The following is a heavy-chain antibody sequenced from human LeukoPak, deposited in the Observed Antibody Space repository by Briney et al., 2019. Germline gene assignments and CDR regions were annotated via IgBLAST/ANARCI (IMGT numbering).Heavy chain of an antibody. V-gene: IGHV1-18*01. J-gene: IGHJ5*02. CDR2: ISAYNGNT. CDR3: ARDSTQYRNWFDP. D-gene: IGHD5-12*01. CDR1: GYTFTIYG. Sequence: ASVKVSCKASGYTFTIYGISWVRQALGQGLEWMGWISAYNGNTNYAQKLQGRVTMTTDTSTSTAYMELRSLRSDDTAVYYCARDSTQYRNWFDPWGQGTLVTVSS.